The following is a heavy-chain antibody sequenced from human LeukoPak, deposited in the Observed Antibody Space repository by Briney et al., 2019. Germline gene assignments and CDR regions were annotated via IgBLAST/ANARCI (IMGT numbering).Heavy chain of an antibody. CDR2: IYYGGST. CDR1: GGSISSYY. Sequence: SETLSLTRTVSGGSISSYYWSWIRQPPGKGLEWIGYIYYGGSTNYNPSLKSRVTISVDTSKNQFSLKLSSVTAADTAVYYCARHDYYDSSSFDYWGQGTLVTVSS. D-gene: IGHD3-22*01. J-gene: IGHJ4*02. V-gene: IGHV4-59*08. CDR3: ARHDYYDSSSFDY.